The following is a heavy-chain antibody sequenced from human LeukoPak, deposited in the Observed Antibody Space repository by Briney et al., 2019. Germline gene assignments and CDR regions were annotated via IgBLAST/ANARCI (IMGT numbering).Heavy chain of an antibody. D-gene: IGHD6-13*01. V-gene: IGHV1-69*05. CDR3: ARGGDPISSWYAY. CDR1: GGTFSSYA. Sequence: VASVKVSCKASGGTFSSYAISWVRQAPGQGLEWTGRIIPIFGTANYAQKFQGRVTITTDESTSTAYMELSSLRSEDTAVYYCARGGDPISSWYAYWGQGTLVTVSS. J-gene: IGHJ4*02. CDR2: IIPIFGTA.